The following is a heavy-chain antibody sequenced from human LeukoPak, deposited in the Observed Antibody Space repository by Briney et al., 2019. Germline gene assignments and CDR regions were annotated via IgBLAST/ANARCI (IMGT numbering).Heavy chain of an antibody. CDR2: IYYSGST. D-gene: IGHD3-3*01. CDR3: ARERGDFWSGYYGDYYYGMDV. Sequence: SQTLSLTCAVSGGSISSGGYSWSRIRQPPGKGLEWIGYIYYSGSTNYNPSLKSRVTISVDTSKNQFSLKLSSVTAADTAVYYCARERGDFWSGYYGDYYYGMDVWGQGTTVTVSS. CDR1: GGSISSGGYS. J-gene: IGHJ6*02. V-gene: IGHV4-61*08.